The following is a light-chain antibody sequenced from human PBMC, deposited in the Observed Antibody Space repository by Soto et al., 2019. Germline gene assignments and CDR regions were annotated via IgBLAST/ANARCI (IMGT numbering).Light chain of an antibody. J-gene: IGLJ1*01. V-gene: IGLV2-14*01. CDR3: NSYTGTSSRYV. CDR2: DVS. Sequence: QSALTQPASVSGSPGQSITISCTGTSSDIGSYNYVSWYQQYPGKAPKLMIYDVSNRPSGVSNRFSGSKSGNTASLTISGLRTEDEADYYCNSYTGTSSRYVFGTVTKLTVL. CDR1: SSDIGSYNY.